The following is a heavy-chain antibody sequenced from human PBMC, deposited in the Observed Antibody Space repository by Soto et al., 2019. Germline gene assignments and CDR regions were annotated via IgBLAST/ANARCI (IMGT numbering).Heavy chain of an antibody. Sequence: ASETLSLTCTVSGGSISSGDYYWSWIRQPPGKGLEYIGYIYYSGSSHYNPSLKSRVTISLDTSRNQFSLKLSSVTAADTAVYYCARAIAATIGGMDVWGQGTTVTVSS. CDR2: IYYSGSS. V-gene: IGHV4-30-4*01. CDR1: GGSISSGDYY. CDR3: ARAIAATIGGMDV. J-gene: IGHJ6*02. D-gene: IGHD5-12*01.